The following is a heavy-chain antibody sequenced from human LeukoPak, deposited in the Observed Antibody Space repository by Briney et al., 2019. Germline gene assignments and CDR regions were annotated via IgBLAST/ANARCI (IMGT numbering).Heavy chain of an antibody. CDR3: ARDPLLDGEWEPIDAFDI. Sequence: SQTLSLTCTVSGGSISSGSYYWSWIRQPAGKGLEWIGRIYTSGSTNYNPSLKSRVTISVDTSKNPFSLRLSSVTAADTAVYYCARDPLLDGEWEPIDAFDIWGQGTMVTVSS. J-gene: IGHJ3*02. CDR1: GGSISSGSYY. V-gene: IGHV4-61*02. D-gene: IGHD1-26*01. CDR2: IYTSGST.